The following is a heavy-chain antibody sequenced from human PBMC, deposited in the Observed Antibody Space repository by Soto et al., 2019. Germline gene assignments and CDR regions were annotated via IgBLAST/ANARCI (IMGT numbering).Heavy chain of an antibody. CDR3: AALIVVVMYPDY. CDR1: GFTFSSYA. Sequence: EVQLLESGGGLVQPGGSLRLSCAASGFTFSSYAMSWVRQAPGKGLEWVSAISGSGGRTYYADSVKGRFTISRDNSKNTLYLQMNSLRAEDTAVYYCAALIVVVMYPDYWGQETLVTVSS. V-gene: IGHV3-23*01. J-gene: IGHJ4*02. D-gene: IGHD3-22*01. CDR2: ISGSGGRT.